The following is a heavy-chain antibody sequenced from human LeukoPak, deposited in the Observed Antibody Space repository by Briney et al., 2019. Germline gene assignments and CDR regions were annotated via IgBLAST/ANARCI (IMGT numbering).Heavy chain of an antibody. CDR1: GGSISSYY. J-gene: IGHJ4*02. CDR3: ARSSRGLGANFDY. D-gene: IGHD3-16*01. V-gene: IGHV4-59*01. Sequence: SETLSLTCTVSGGSISSYYWNWIRQPPGKGLEWIGYIYYIGSTTYNPSLKGRVTISLDTSKNQFSLKLSSVTAADTAVYYCARSSRGLGANFDYWGQGTLVTVSS. CDR2: IYYIGST.